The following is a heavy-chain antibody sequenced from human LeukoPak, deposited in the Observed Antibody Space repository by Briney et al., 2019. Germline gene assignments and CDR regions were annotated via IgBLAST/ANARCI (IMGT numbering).Heavy chain of an antibody. J-gene: IGHJ3*02. CDR3: AKARSQRNFYDASGI. D-gene: IGHD2/OR15-2a*01. CDR2: ISSTGGTT. CDR1: GFTFRVYD. V-gene: IGHV3-23*01. Sequence: PGGSLRLSCAASGFTFRVYDMTWVRQAPGKGLEWVAGISSTGGTTYYADSVRGRFTISRDNSRNTLYAQINSLRAEDTAVYYCAKARSQRNFYDASGIWGQGTTVTVSS.